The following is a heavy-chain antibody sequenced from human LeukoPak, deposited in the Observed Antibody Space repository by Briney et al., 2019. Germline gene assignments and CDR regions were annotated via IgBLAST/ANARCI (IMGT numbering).Heavy chain of an antibody. Sequence: SETLSLTCTVSGGSISSYYWSWIRQPAGKGLKWVGRTYTSGSTNYNPSLKSRVTMSVDTSKNQFSLKLSSVTAADTAVYYCARENYGDSYHYYGMDVWGQGTTVTVSS. CDR2: TYTSGST. CDR1: GGSISSYY. CDR3: ARENYGDSYHYYGMDV. D-gene: IGHD4-17*01. J-gene: IGHJ6*02. V-gene: IGHV4-4*07.